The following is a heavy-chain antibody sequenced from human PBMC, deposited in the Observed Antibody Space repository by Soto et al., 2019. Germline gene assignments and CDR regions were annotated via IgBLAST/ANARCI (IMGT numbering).Heavy chain of an antibody. Sequence: QVQLQESGPGLVKPSETLSLTCTVSHGSISSYYWSWVRQSPGKGLEWIGYVFYTGSTNYNPSLNSRVHISVDPSKNQFSLRLSSVASADTAMYCCARSVGSAGWPDYWGQGTLVTVSS. V-gene: IGHV4-59*01. CDR1: HGSISSYY. J-gene: IGHJ4*02. D-gene: IGHD1-26*01. CDR3: ARSVGSAGWPDY. CDR2: VFYTGST.